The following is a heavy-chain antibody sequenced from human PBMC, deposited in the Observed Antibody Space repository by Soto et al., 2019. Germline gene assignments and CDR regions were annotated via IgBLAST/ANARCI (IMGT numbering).Heavy chain of an antibody. CDR1: GGSFSGYY. D-gene: IGHD3-10*01. CDR2: INHSGSA. CDR3: RRATSHYASGCYEGGYYFFDY. J-gene: IGHJ4*02. Sequence: PPETLSLTWVVYGGSFSGYYWSWIRQSPGKGLECIVQINHSGSAKYHPSLKTRVTIFLQQSGLAFSLKLISLTAADTSVFYCRRATSHYASGCYEGGYYFFDYWGQGTLVTVSA. V-gene: IGHV4-34*01.